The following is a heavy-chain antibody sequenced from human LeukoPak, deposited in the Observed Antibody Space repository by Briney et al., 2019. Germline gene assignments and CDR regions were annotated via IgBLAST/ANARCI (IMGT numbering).Heavy chain of an antibody. CDR3: ARDQQWLVTGEDAFDI. V-gene: IGHV1-46*01. D-gene: IGHD6-19*01. CDR2: INPSGGST. Sequence: ASVKVSCKASGYTFTSYYVHWVRQAPGEGLEWMGIINPSGGSTSYAQKFQGRVTMTRDTSTSTVYMELSSLRSEDTAVYYCARDQQWLVTGEDAFDIWGQGTMVTVSS. CDR1: GYTFTSYY. J-gene: IGHJ3*02.